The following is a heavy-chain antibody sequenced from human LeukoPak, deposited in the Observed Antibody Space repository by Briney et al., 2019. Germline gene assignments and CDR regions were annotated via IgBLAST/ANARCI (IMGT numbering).Heavy chain of an antibody. CDR1: GGSISSSSYY. CDR2: IYYSGRT. V-gene: IGHV4-39*01. J-gene: IGHJ1*01. D-gene: IGHD3-22*01. Sequence: SETLSLICTVSGGSISSSSYYWGWIRQPPGKGLEWIGEIYYSGRTYPNPSLRSRVSMSVDTSKNHFSLELHSVTATDTAVYYCARRRYYDSTGYFDWGRGSLVTVPS. CDR3: ARRRYYDSTGYFD.